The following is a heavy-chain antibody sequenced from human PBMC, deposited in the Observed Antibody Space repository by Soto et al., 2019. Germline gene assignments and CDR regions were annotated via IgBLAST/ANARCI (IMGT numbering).Heavy chain of an antibody. J-gene: IGHJ4*02. CDR2: IYSGGYT. Sequence: EVQLVESGGGLIQPGGSLRLSCAVSGFTVSNNYMSWVRQAPGKGLEGVSVIYSGGYTAYGDSVKGRFTISRDNSKNTLSLEMKRLGADGPALFCCATTPGGGGYWGQGTLVTVSS. CDR1: GFTVSNNY. V-gene: IGHV3-53*01. CDR3: ATTPGGGGY. D-gene: IGHD2-15*01.